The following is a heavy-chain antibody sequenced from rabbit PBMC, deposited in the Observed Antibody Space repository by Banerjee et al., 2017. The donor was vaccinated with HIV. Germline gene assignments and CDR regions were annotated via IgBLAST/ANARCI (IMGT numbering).Heavy chain of an antibody. J-gene: IGHJ4*01. CDR3: ARSYGGYNL. CDR1: GIDFSSNYW. V-gene: IGHV1S45*01. Sequence: QQQLEESGGGLVKPEGSLTLTCTASGIDFSSNYWICWVRQAPGKGLEWIGCIYTGDGSPYYASWAKGRFTISRTSSTTVTLQMTSLTPADTAAYFCARSYGGYNLWGPGTLVTVS. D-gene: IGHD2-1*01. CDR2: IYTGDGSP.